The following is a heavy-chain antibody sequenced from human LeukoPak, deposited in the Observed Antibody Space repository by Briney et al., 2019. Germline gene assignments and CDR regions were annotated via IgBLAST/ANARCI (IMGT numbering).Heavy chain of an antibody. CDR2: IYYTGST. CDR1: GVSIPRYY. Sequence: SETLSLTCTVSGVSIPRYYWSWVRQPPGRGLEWIGYIYYTGSTNYNPSLKSRVTISVDTSKSQFSLKLSSVTAADTAVYYCARPQHDALDIWGQGTMVTVSS. J-gene: IGHJ3*02. D-gene: IGHD1-1*01. V-gene: IGHV4-59*08. CDR3: ARPQHDALDI.